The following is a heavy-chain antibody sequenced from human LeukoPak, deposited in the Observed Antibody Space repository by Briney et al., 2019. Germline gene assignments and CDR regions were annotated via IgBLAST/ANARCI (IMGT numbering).Heavy chain of an antibody. CDR1: GFIFSSHG. CDR2: IWFDGSNK. D-gene: IGHD6-13*01. J-gene: IGHJ4*02. Sequence: ERSLTLSCAASGFIFSSHGMHWVRQAPSKGLEWVAVIWFDGSNKYYADSVKGRFTISRDNSKNTLYLQMNSLRAEDTAVYYCAREVSSSWYYVDYWGQGTLVTVSS. V-gene: IGHV3-33*01. CDR3: AREVSSSWYYVDY.